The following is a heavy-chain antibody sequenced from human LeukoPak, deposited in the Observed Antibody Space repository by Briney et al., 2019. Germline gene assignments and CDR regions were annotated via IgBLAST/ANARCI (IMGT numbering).Heavy chain of an antibody. CDR1: GFVYTAFW. J-gene: IGHJ4*02. Sequence: GGSLRLSCVGSGFVYTAFWMSWVGQVPGKGLEWVANIKQDGSEKYYMDSVNGRFTISRDNAKNTVFLQMDSLRVEDTAVYFCARESVRRISMREKGFFDYWGRGTRVTVSS. V-gene: IGHV3-7*01. CDR2: IKQDGSEK. CDR3: ARESVRRISMREKGFFDY. D-gene: IGHD3-22*01.